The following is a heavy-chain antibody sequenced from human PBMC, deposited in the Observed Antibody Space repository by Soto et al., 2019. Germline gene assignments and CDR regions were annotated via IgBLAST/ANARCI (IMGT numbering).Heavy chain of an antibody. J-gene: IGHJ6*02. CDR1: GFTFSNFD. D-gene: IGHD2-2*02. V-gene: IGHV3-13*05. Sequence: GGSLRLSCATSGFTFSNFDIHWVRQVPGKGLEWVSAIGAARDPYYLGSVKGRFTISRENAKNSVYLQMNDLRAGDSAVYYCARAYTGRLPRRADYYYAMDVWGQGTTVTVSS. CDR3: ARAYTGRLPRRADYYYAMDV. CDR2: IGAARDP.